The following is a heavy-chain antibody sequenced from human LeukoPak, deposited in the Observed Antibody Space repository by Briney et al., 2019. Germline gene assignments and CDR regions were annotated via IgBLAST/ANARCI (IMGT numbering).Heavy chain of an antibody. CDR2: IYYSGST. CDR1: GGSISSSSYY. J-gene: IGHJ3*02. D-gene: IGHD3-22*01. Sequence: SPSETLSLTCTVSGGSISSSSYYWGWIRQPPGKGLEWIGSIYYSGSTYYNPSLKSRVTISVDTSKNQFSLKLSSVTAADTAVYYCASLGTYYYDSSGNDAFDIWGQGTMVTVSS. CDR3: ASLGTYYYDSSGNDAFDI. V-gene: IGHV4-39*07.